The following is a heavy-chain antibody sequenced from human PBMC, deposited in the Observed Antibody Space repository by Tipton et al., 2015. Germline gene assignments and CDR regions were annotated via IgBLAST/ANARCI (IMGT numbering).Heavy chain of an antibody. Sequence: TLSLTCTVDWGPLRGFYWSWIRQHPGKGLEWIGYIYYSGSTYYNPSLKSRVTISVDTSKNQFSLRLSSVTAADTAVYYCATGGASSKFHDFWGQGTLVTVSS. CDR3: ATGGASSKFHDF. CDR1: WGPLRGFY. V-gene: IGHV4-31*03. D-gene: IGHD3-10*01. CDR2: IYYSGST. J-gene: IGHJ4*02.